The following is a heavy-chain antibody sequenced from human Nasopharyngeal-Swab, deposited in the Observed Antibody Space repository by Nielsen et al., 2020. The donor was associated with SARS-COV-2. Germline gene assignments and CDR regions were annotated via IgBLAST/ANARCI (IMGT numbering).Heavy chain of an antibody. J-gene: IGHJ6*03. V-gene: IGHV3-66*01. CDR2: LYSGGNT. CDR1: GFTVSSNY. D-gene: IGHD1-14*01. Sequence: GESLKISCAASGFTVSSNYMNWVRQPPGKGLEWISVLYSGGNTYYAGSVKGRFTISRDNSKSTLYLQMNNLRAEDTAVYYCARSRNHYYYMDVWGKGTTVTVSS. CDR3: ARSRNHYYYMDV.